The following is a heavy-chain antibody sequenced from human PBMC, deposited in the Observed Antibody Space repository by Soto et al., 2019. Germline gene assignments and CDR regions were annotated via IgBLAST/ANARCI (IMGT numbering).Heavy chain of an antibody. CDR2: IIPMVTVT. V-gene: IGHV1-69*02. CDR1: VGTFNTYT. D-gene: IGHD2-15*01. J-gene: IGHJ3*01. Sequence: QVHLIQSGAEVKKPGSSVKVSCKAAVGTFNTYTLIWVRQAPGHGLEWMGRIIPMVTVTNSAQKFQGRLTLTADKSTGTAFMELTSLRSDDTAVYYCSIGSWSAETFDVWGQGTMVTVSS. CDR3: SIGSWSAETFDV.